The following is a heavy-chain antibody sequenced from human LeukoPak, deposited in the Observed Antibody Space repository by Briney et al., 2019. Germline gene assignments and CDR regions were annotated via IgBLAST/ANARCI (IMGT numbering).Heavy chain of an antibody. D-gene: IGHD6-19*01. CDR1: GFTFSSYA. V-gene: IGHV3-23*01. CDR3: AKNNAVAGIFDY. J-gene: IGHJ4*02. Sequence: GGSLRLSCAASGFTFSSYAMSWVRQAPGKGLEWVSAISGSGGSTYYADSVKGRFTISRDNSKSTLYLQMNSLRAEDTAVYYCAKNNAVAGIFDYWGQGTLVTVSS. CDR2: ISGSGGST.